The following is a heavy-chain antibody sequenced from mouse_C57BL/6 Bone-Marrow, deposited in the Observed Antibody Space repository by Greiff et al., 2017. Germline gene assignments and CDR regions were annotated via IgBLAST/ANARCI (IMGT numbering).Heavy chain of an antibody. CDR2: IHPNSGST. J-gene: IGHJ4*01. CDR1: GYTFTSYW. D-gene: IGHD2-4*01. Sequence: VQLQQSGAELVKPVASVKLSCKASGYTFTSYWMHWVKQRPGQGLEWIGMIHPNSGSTNYNEKFKSKATLTVDKSSSTAYMQLSSLTSEDSAVYYCARPPIYYDPSYAMDYWGQGTSVTVSS. CDR3: ARPPIYYDPSYAMDY. V-gene: IGHV1-64*01.